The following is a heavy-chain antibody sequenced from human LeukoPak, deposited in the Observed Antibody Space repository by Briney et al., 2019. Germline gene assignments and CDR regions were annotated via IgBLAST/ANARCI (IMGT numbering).Heavy chain of an antibody. J-gene: IGHJ6*03. CDR3: ARDPYSGSYGDYYYYYMDV. CDR2: ITTSSTYI. V-gene: IGHV3-21*01. CDR1: GFSFSTYN. Sequence: GGSLRLSCAASGFSFSTYNMNWVRRAPGKGLEWVSPITTSSTYIYYADSVKGRFTISRDNAKNSLYLQMNSLRAEDTAVYYCARDPYSGSYGDYYYYYMDVWGKGTTVTISS. D-gene: IGHD1-26*01.